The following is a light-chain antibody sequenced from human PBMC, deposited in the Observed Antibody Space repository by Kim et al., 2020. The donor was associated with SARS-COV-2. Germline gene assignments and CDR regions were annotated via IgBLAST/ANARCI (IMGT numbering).Light chain of an antibody. J-gene: IGKJ2*03. Sequence: ATHNCKSSQTVLYNSNNKNYVAWYQQKPGQVPKLLIYWASIRESGVSDRFSGSGSETDFTLTISSLQAEDVAVYYCQQYYSTPPSFGQGTKLEI. CDR1: QTVLYNSNNKNY. CDR2: WAS. V-gene: IGKV4-1*01. CDR3: QQYYSTPPS.